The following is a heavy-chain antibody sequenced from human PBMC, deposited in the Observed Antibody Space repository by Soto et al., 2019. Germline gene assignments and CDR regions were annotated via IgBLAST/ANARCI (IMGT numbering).Heavy chain of an antibody. J-gene: IGHJ6*02. CDR1: GYTFTSSG. CDR2: ISAYNGNT. V-gene: IGHV1-18*01. CDR3: ARETDFDLLLYRYPANGMDV. D-gene: IGHD3-9*01. Sequence: QVQLVQSGAEVKKPGASVKVSSNASGYTFTSSGISWVRQDPGQGLEWMGWISAYNGNTNYAQKLQGRVTMNTDTSTSTAYMELRSIRSDDTAVYYCARETDFDLLLYRYPANGMDVWCQGTTVTVSS.